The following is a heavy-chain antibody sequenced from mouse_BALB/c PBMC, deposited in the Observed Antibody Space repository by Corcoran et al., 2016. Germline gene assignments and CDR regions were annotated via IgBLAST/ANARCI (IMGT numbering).Heavy chain of an antibody. V-gene: IGHV1-26*01. CDR3: ARDYYGSSSFAY. CDR1: GYTFTDYY. Sequence: EGQLQQSGPELVKPGASVKMSCKASGYTFTDYYRKRVKQSHGKSLEWIGDINPKNGGTSYSQKFKGKATLTVDKSSSTAYMQLNSLTSEESAVYYCARDYYGSSSFAYWGQGTLVTVSA. J-gene: IGHJ3*01. CDR2: INPKNGGT. D-gene: IGHD1-1*01.